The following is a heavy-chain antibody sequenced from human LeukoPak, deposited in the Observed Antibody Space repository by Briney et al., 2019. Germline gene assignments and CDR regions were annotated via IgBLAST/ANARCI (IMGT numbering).Heavy chain of an antibody. CDR2: ISSDSTYI. V-gene: IGHV3-21*01. CDR3: ARSDYYDSSGYYPDY. D-gene: IGHD3-22*01. CDR1: GFSFISYS. J-gene: IGHJ4*02. Sequence: GGSLRLSCAASGFSFISYSMNWVRQAPGKGLEWVSTISSDSTYIYYADSMKGRFTISRDNAKKSLYLQMNSLRAEDTAIYYCARSDYYDSSGYYPDYWGQETLVTVSS.